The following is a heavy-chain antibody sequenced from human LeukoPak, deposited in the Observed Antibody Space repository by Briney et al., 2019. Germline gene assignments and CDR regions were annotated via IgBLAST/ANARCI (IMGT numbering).Heavy chain of an antibody. CDR1: GYTFTGYY. V-gene: IGHV1-2*02. Sequence: ASVKVSCKASGYTFTGYYMHWVRQAPGQGLEWMGWINPNSGGTNYAQKFQGRVTMTRDTSISTAYMELSRLRSDDTAVYYCARDPSSSWLDNWFYPWGQGTLVTVSS. CDR3: ARDPSSSWLDNWFYP. D-gene: IGHD6-13*01. J-gene: IGHJ5*02. CDR2: INPNSGGT.